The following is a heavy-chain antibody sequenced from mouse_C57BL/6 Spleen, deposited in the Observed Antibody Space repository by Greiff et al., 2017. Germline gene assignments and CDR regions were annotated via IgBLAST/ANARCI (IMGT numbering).Heavy chain of an antibody. D-gene: IGHD2-2*01. CDR3: ARRIYYGYDEGAMDY. J-gene: IGHJ4*01. Sequence: QVQLQQSGAELVRPGASVKLSCKASGYTFTDYYINWVKQRPGQGLEWIARIYPGSGTTYYNEKFKGKATLTAEKSSSTAYMQLSSLTSEDSAVYFCARRIYYGYDEGAMDYWGQGTSVTVSS. V-gene: IGHV1-76*01. CDR1: GYTFTDYY. CDR2: IYPGSGTT.